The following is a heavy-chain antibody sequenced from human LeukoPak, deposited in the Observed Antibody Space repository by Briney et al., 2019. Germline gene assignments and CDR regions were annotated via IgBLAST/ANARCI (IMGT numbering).Heavy chain of an antibody. Sequence: GESLRLSCAASGLTLSSYAMTWVRQPPGKGLEWVSAISGSGFRTDYADSVKGQFTISRDNSKNTLYLQMNSLRAEDTAVYFCAKAGGAAGWYGSDYWGQGTLVTVSS. J-gene: IGHJ4*02. D-gene: IGHD6-19*01. CDR3: AKAGGAAGWYGSDY. CDR2: ISGSGFRT. V-gene: IGHV3-23*01. CDR1: GLTLSSYA.